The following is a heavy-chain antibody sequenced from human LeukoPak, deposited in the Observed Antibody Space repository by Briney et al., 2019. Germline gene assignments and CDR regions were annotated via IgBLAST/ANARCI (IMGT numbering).Heavy chain of an antibody. CDR3: ARDRASGYSSRLDAFDI. CDR2: IYSGGST. J-gene: IGHJ3*02. Sequence: GGSLRLSCAVSGFTVSSNYMSWVRQAPGKGLEWVSVIYSGGSTYYADSVKGRFTISRDNSKNTLYLQMNSLRAEDTAVYYCARDRASGYSSRLDAFDIWGQGTMVTVSS. D-gene: IGHD6-13*01. CDR1: GFTVSSNY. V-gene: IGHV3-66*02.